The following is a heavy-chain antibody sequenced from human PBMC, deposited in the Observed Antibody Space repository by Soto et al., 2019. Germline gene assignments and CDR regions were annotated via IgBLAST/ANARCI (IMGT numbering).Heavy chain of an antibody. D-gene: IGHD1-26*01. CDR3: ATGWWEREGYVMDV. Sequence: PSETLSLTCTVSGGSISSSSYYWGWIRQPPGKGLEWIGSIYYSGSTYYNPSLKSRVTMSVDTSKNQFSLKLSSVTAADTAVYYFATGWWEREGYVMDVWGQGTTVTVSS. V-gene: IGHV4-39*01. CDR2: IYYSGST. J-gene: IGHJ6*02. CDR1: GGSISSSSYY.